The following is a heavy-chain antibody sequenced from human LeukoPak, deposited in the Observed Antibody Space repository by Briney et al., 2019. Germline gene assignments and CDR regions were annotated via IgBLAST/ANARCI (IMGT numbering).Heavy chain of an antibody. Sequence: GGSLRLSCAASGFIFSNYAMHWVRQAPGKGLEWVAVIWYDMNNKYHADSVKGRFTISRDNSKNTVYLQMNGLRAEDTAVYYCARLLSPSGTYYFDNWGQGTLVTVSS. CDR3: ARLLSPSGTYYFDN. J-gene: IGHJ4*02. D-gene: IGHD5-24*01. CDR2: IWYDMNNK. V-gene: IGHV3-33*01. CDR1: GFIFSNYA.